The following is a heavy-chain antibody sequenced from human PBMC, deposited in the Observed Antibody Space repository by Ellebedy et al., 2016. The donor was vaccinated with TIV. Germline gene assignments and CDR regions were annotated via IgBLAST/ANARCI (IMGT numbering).Heavy chain of an antibody. CDR1: GFTFSSYW. J-gene: IGHJ4*02. Sequence: GESLKISXAASGFTFSSYWMHWVRQAPGKGLEWVANIKQDGSVKKYVDSVKGRFTISRDNGKNSLYLQMNSLRDEDTAVYYCAREVGGGGAYWGQGTLVTVPS. CDR2: IKQDGSVK. CDR3: AREVGGGGAY. V-gene: IGHV3-7*01. D-gene: IGHD2-21*01.